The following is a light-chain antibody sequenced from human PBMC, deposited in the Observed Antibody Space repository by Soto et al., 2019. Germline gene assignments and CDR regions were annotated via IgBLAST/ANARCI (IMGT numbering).Light chain of an antibody. J-gene: IGKJ4*01. V-gene: IGKV1D-12*01. CDR3: QQASGFPLT. Sequence: DIQMTQSPSWVCASVGDRVTIACRASQGINSWLAWYQQKPGKAPNLLIHAASNLQSGVPSRFTGSGSGTDFTLTISSLQPEDSATYYCQQASGFPLTFGGGTKVDIK. CDR2: AAS. CDR1: QGINSW.